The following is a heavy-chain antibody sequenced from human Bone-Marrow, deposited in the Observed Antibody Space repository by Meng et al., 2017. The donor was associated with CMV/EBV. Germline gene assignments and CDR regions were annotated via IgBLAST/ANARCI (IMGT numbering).Heavy chain of an antibody. J-gene: IGHJ4*02. CDR1: GFTFSSYA. D-gene: IGHD5-18*01. Sequence: GSLRLSCAASGFTFSSYAMHWVRQAPGKGLEWVAVISYDGSNKYYADSVKGRFTISRDNSKNTLYLQMNSLRAEDTAVYYCARFRSAGYSYGYGRYFDYWGQGTLVTVSS. CDR2: ISYDGSNK. CDR3: ARFRSAGYSYGYGRYFDY. V-gene: IGHV3-30*04.